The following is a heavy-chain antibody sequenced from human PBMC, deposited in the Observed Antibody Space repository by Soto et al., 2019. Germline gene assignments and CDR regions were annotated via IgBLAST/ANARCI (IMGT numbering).Heavy chain of an antibody. V-gene: IGHV3-23*01. Sequence: GGSLRLSGVASGITFINHAMTWVRQAPGKGLEWVSSVSEIGDVTYYADSVKGRFTISRDNSKNTLYLQLTNLKVEDTAVYYCVNGSSGKRGEDSLGPGALVTVSS. J-gene: IGHJ4*02. D-gene: IGHD3-16*01. CDR2: VSEIGDVT. CDR1: GITFINHA. CDR3: VNGSSGKRGEDS.